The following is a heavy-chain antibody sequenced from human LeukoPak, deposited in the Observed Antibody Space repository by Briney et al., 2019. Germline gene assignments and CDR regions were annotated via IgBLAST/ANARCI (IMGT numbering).Heavy chain of an antibody. CDR3: ARHGRDGGKERYDY. CDR2: IYYSGSA. J-gene: IGHJ4*02. D-gene: IGHD4-23*01. Sequence: PSETLSLTCAVSGGSISSYYWSWIRQPPGKGLEWIGYIYYSGSANYNPSLKSRVTISVDTSKNQFSLKLSSVTAADTAVYYGARHGRDGGKERYDYWGQGTLVTVSS. V-gene: IGHV4-59*08. CDR1: GGSISSYY.